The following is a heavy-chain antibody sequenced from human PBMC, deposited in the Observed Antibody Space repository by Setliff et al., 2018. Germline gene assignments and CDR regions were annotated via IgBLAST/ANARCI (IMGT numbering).Heavy chain of an antibody. Sequence: LRLSCAASGFVFGTYAMHWVRQAPGKGLEWVALISYDGNKIYYADSVRGRFTISRDTSKNTVFLQMNSLRPDDTAVYYCTRGAISGHDLGSPYWGQGTLVTVSS. CDR3: TRGAISGHDLGSPY. J-gene: IGHJ4*02. V-gene: IGHV3-30*19. CDR2: ISYDGNKI. D-gene: IGHD5-12*01. CDR1: GFVFGTYA.